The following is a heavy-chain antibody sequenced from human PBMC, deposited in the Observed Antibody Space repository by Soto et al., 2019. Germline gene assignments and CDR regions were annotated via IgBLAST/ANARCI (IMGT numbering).Heavy chain of an antibody. J-gene: IGHJ6*02. CDR1: GFTFSSYG. V-gene: IGHV3-33*01. CDR2: IWYDGSNK. CDR3: ARGTRGLMGATGVFYYYYFNCTDV. Sequence: GGSLRLSCAAPGFTFSSYGMHWVRQAPGKGLEWVAVIWYDGSNKYYADSVKGRFTISRDNSKNTLYLQMNSLRAEDTAVYYCARGTRGLMGATGVFYYYYFNCTDVWGQGTTVTVSS. D-gene: IGHD1-26*01.